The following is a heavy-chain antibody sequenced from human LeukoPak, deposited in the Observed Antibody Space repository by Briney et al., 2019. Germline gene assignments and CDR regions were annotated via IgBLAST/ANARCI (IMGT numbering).Heavy chain of an antibody. CDR3: ARDPIAAHPYYYYTDV. CDR1: GGSISSYY. V-gene: IGHV4-4*07. D-gene: IGHD6-6*01. CDR2: IYTSGST. J-gene: IGHJ6*03. Sequence: SETLSLTCTVSGGSISSYYWSWIRQPAGKGLEWIGRIYTSGSTNYNPSLKSRVTMSVNTSKNQFSLKLSSVTAADTAVYYCARDPIAAHPYYYYTDVWGKGTTVTVSS.